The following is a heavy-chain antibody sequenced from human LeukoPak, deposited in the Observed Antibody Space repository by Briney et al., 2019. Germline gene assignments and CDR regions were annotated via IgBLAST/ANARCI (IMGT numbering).Heavy chain of an antibody. J-gene: IGHJ4*02. V-gene: IGHV4-59*08. Sequence: PSETLSLTCTVSGGSTSRYYWRWIRQPPGQRLEWLGYLYYSGSTTYNPSLKSRLTMSLDTSKNQISLRLISLTAADTAVYYCARLPGIAAIWGQGTLVTVSS. CDR1: GGSTSRYY. D-gene: IGHD6-13*01. CDR3: ARLPGIAAI. CDR2: LYYSGST.